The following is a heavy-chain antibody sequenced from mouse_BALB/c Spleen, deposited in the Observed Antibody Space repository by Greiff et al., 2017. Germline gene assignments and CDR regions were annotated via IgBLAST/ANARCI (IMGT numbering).Heavy chain of an antibody. J-gene: IGHJ2*01. V-gene: IGHV1-80*01. CDR3: ARGGVLVDY. CDR1: GYAFSSYW. CDR2: IYPGDGDT. Sequence: LQESGAELVRPGSSVKISCKASGYAFSSYWMNWVKQRPGQGLEWIGQIYPGDGDTNYNGKFKGKATLTADKSSSTAYMQLSSLTSEDSAVYFCARGGVLVDYWGQGTTLTVSS.